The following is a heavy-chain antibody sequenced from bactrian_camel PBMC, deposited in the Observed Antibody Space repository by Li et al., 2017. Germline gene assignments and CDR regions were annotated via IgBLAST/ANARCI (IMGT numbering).Heavy chain of an antibody. CDR2: IGTNGVT. V-gene: IGHV3S9*01. J-gene: IGHJ4*01. CDR1: GYSASAYC. D-gene: IGHD7*01. CDR3: AADQLYGTCRDVLDFPA. Sequence: HVQLVESGGGSVQPGGSLRLSCAASGYSASAYCLAWFCQVPGKAREGVAGIGTNGVTHLADSVKGRFIITRDKAKDLVYLQMNGLQPEDTGMYYCAADQLYGTCRDVLDFPARGQGTQVTVS.